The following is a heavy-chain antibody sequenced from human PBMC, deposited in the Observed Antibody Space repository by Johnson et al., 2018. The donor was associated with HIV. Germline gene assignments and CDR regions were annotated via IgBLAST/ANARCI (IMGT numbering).Heavy chain of an antibody. CDR3: ARALEVGATTANEAFDI. J-gene: IGHJ3*02. V-gene: IGHV3-11*04. CDR1: GFTFGDYY. Sequence: QEKLVESGGGLVQPGGSLRLSCAASGFTFGDYYMSWIRQAPGKGLEWVSYISSSGRTIYYVDSVKGRFTIARDNAKNTLYLELKSLRSEDTAVYYCARALEVGATTANEAFDIWGQGTMVTVSS. CDR2: ISSSGRTI. D-gene: IGHD1-26*01.